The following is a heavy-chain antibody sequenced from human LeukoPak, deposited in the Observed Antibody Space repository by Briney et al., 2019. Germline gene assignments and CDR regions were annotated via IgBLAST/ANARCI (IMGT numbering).Heavy chain of an antibody. D-gene: IGHD4-11*01. Sequence: GGSPRLSCAASGFTFSNAWMSWVRQAPGKGLEWVSYISSSGSTIHYADSVRGRFTISRDNAKKSLYLQMNSLRAEDTAVYYCARPGLPFYYYYMDVWGKGTTVIVSS. CDR1: GFTFSNAW. V-gene: IGHV3-11*04. J-gene: IGHJ6*03. CDR2: ISSSGSTI. CDR3: ARPGLPFYYYYMDV.